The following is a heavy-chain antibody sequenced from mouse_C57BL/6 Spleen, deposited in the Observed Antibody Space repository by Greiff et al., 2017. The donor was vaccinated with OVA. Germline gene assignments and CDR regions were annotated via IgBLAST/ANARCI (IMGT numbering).Heavy chain of an antibody. D-gene: IGHD2-2*01. CDR1: GYTFTEYT. CDR3: ARHEEVTTGRPYYAMDD. Sequence: VQLQQSGAELVKPGASVKLSCKASGYTFTEYTIHWVKQRPGQGLEWIGWFYPGSGSIKYNEKFKDKATLTVDKSSSTVYMELRRLTSEDSAVYFCARHEEVTTGRPYYAMDDWGKGTSVTVSS. CDR2: FYPGSGSI. J-gene: IGHJ4*01. V-gene: IGHV1-62-2*01.